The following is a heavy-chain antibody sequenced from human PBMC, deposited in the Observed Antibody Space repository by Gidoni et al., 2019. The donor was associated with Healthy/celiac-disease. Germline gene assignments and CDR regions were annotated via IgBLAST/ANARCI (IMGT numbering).Heavy chain of an antibody. J-gene: IGHJ6*03. CDR1: GFPFSCYG. V-gene: IGHV3-30*02. CDR3: AKDGDDFWSGDYTAVHYYYMDV. CDR2: MWYEGSNK. Sequence: QVLLVESGGVVVQPVGSLRLSFAVSGFPFSCYGMPSVRQAPGKGLEWCELMWYEGSNKYYADSVKGRVTISRDNSKNTLYLQMNRLRAEDTAVYDGAKDGDDFWSGDYTAVHYYYMDVWGKGTTVTVSS. D-gene: IGHD3-3*01.